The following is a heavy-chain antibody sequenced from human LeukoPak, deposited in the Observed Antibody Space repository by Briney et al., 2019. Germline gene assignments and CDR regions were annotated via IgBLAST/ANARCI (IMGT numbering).Heavy chain of an antibody. CDR3: AKGTTGDYFDRSGYWYHFDQ. CDR2: MSYDSSTE. D-gene: IGHD3-22*01. CDR1: GYGFSSFA. V-gene: IGHV3-30*18. J-gene: IGHJ4*02. Sequence: HPGGSLRFSCDCSGFTASGYGFSSFAMYWVRQAPGKGLEWVAVMSYDSSTEYYADSVKGRFTISRDNPKKTLFLQMNNLRPDDTAVYYCAKGTTGDYFDRSGYWYHFDQWGQGSLVTVSS.